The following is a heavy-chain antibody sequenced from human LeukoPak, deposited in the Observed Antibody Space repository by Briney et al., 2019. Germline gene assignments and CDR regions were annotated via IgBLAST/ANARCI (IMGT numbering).Heavy chain of an antibody. CDR3: AKDRIAVIPGYFDY. Sequence: GGSLRLSCAASGFTFTDYAMNWFRQAPGKGLQWVSAISGSGGSTYYADSVKGRFTISRDISKNTLYLQLNSLRAEDTAVYYCAKDRIAVIPGYFDYWGQGTLVTVSS. D-gene: IGHD2-2*01. V-gene: IGHV3-23*01. CDR1: GFTFTDYA. J-gene: IGHJ4*02. CDR2: ISGSGGST.